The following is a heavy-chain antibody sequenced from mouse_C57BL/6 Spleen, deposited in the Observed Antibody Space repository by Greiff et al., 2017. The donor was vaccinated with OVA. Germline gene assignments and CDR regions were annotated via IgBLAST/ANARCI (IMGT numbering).Heavy chain of an antibody. D-gene: IGHD1-1*01. V-gene: IGHV5-9*01. CDR3: ARQNYYGSRDYAMDY. Sequence: EAKLVESGGGLVKPGGSLKLSCAASGFTFSSYTMSWVRQTPEKRLEWVATISGGGGNTYYPDSVKGRFTISRDNAKNTLYLQMSSLRSEDTALYYCARQNYYGSRDYAMDYWGQGTSVTVSS. CDR1: GFTFSSYT. CDR2: ISGGGGNT. J-gene: IGHJ4*01.